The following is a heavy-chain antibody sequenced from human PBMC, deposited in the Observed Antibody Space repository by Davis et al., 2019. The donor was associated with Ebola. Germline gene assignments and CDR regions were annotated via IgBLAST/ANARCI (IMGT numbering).Heavy chain of an antibody. Sequence: GESLKISCAASGFTFSSYSMKWVRQAPGKGLEWVSSISTSSSYIYYADSVKGRFTISRDNAKNSLYLQMNSLRAEDTAVYYCARDREESNYYYYAMDVWGQGTTVTVSS. V-gene: IGHV3-21*01. CDR2: ISTSSSYI. D-gene: IGHD3-10*01. J-gene: IGHJ6*02. CDR1: GFTFSSYS. CDR3: ARDREESNYYYYAMDV.